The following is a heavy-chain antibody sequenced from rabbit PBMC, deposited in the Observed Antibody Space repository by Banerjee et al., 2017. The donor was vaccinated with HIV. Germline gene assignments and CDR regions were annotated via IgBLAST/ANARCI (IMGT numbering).Heavy chain of an antibody. CDR1: GFSFSYKYV. D-gene: IGHD4-1*01. J-gene: IGHJ4*01. CDR3: ARDLAGVIGWNFGL. CDR2: IYGGSSGST. Sequence: QEQLVESGGGLVKPEGSLTLTCTASGFSFSYKYVMCWVRQAPGKGLEWIACIYGGSSGSTYYASWVNGRFTISKTSSTAVTLQMTSLTAADTATYFCARDLAGVIGWNFGLWGPGTLVTVS. V-gene: IGHV1S45*01.